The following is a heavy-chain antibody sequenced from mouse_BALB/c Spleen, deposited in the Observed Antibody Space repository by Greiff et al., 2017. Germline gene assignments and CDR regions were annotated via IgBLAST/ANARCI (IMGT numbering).Heavy chain of an antibody. CDR1: GYTFTSYW. V-gene: IGHV1-7*01. J-gene: IGHJ2*01. Sequence: QVQLKESGAELAKPGASVKMSCKASGYTFTSYWMHWVKQRPGQGLEWIGYINPSTGYTEYNQKFKDKATLTADKSSSTAYMQLSSLTSEDPAVYYCARLNYGLDYWGQGTTLTVSS. D-gene: IGHD1-1*01. CDR3: ARLNYGLDY. CDR2: INPSTGYT.